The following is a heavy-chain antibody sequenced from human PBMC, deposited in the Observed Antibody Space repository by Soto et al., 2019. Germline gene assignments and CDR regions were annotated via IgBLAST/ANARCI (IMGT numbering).Heavy chain of an antibody. CDR3: ARDALTFYSNYDPNWFDP. CDR2: IWYDGSNK. CDR1: GFTFSSYG. Sequence: GGSLRLSCAASGFTFSSYGMHWVRQAPGKGLEWVAVIWYDGSNKYYADSVKGRFTISRDNSKNTLYLQMNSLRAEDTAVYYCARDALTFYSNYDPNWFDPWGQGTLVTVSS. J-gene: IGHJ5*02. V-gene: IGHV3-33*01. D-gene: IGHD4-4*01.